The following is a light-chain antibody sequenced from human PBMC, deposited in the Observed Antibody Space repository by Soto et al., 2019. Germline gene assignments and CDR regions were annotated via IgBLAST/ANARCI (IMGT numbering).Light chain of an antibody. Sequence: ENVLTQSPGTLSLFPGERATLSCTASQSITLNYLAWYQQKPGQAPRLLISGASSRATGIPDRFSGSGSGTDFTLTISRLEPEDVAVYYCQQYGSSPYTFGQGTKVESK. J-gene: IGKJ2*01. CDR2: GAS. CDR1: QSITLNY. CDR3: QQYGSSPYT. V-gene: IGKV3-20*01.